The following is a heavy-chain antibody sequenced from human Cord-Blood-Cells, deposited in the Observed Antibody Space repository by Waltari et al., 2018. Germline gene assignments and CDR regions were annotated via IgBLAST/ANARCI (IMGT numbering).Heavy chain of an antibody. V-gene: IGHV4-59*08. CDR2: IYYSGST. CDR1: GGSIRSYY. D-gene: IGHD3-22*01. Sequence: QVQLQESGPGLVTPSETLSLTCTVSGGSIRSYYWSWIRQPPGKGLEWIGYIYYSGSTNYNPSLKSRVTISVDTSKNQFSLKLSSVTAADTAVYYCARHKVYDSSGYYDAFDIWGQGTMVTVSS. CDR3: ARHKVYDSSGYYDAFDI. J-gene: IGHJ3*02.